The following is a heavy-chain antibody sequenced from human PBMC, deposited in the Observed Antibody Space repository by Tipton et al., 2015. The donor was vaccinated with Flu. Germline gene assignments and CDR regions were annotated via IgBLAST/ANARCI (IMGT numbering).Heavy chain of an antibody. D-gene: IGHD3-10*01. CDR2: IYDSGST. Sequence: TLSLTCTVSGGSISGHYWSWIRQPPGKGLEWMGYIYDSGSTNYNPSLKSRVTISLDMSKNQFSLKLSSVTAADTAVYYCARAYYYGSGYAFDSWGQGTLVTVPS. J-gene: IGHJ4*02. V-gene: IGHV4-59*11. CDR3: ARAYYYGSGYAFDS. CDR1: GGSISGHY.